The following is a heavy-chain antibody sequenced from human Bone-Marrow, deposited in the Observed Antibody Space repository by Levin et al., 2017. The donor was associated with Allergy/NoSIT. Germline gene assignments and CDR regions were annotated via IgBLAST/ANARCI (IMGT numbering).Heavy chain of an antibody. CDR3: ARIRRIASSWYGRSIDYYDYGMDV. CDR2: INHSGST. D-gene: IGHD6-13*01. J-gene: IGHJ6*02. CDR1: GGSFSGYY. Sequence: SETLSLTCAVYGGSFSGYYWSWIRQPPGKGLEWIGEINHSGSTNYNPSLKSRVTISVDTSKNQFSLKLSSVTAADTAVYYCARIRRIASSWYGRSIDYYDYGMDVWGQGTTVTVSS. V-gene: IGHV4-34*01.